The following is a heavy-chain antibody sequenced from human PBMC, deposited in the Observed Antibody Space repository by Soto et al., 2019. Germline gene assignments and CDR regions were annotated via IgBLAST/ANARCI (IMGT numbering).Heavy chain of an antibody. CDR3: ARHFHRGAPDAFDI. J-gene: IGHJ3*02. V-gene: IGHV5-10-1*01. CDR2: IDPSDSYT. Sequence: GESLKISFKGSGYSFTSYLISWVRQMPVKGLEWMGRIDPSDSYTNYSPSFQGHVTISADKSISTAYLQWSSLKASDTAMYYCARHFHRGAPDAFDILGQGTMVTV. CDR1: GYSFTSYL. D-gene: IGHD3-10*01.